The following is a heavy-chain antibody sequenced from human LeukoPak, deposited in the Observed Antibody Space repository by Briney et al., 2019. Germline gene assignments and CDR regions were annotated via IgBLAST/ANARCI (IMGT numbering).Heavy chain of an antibody. CDR1: GFTFSGSA. CDR3: TRQGIAAAGTYYYYMDV. V-gene: IGHV3-73*01. Sequence: PGGSLRLSCAASGFTFSGSAMHWVRQAPGKGLEWVGRIRSRANSYATAYAASVKGRFTISRDDSKNTAYLQMNSLKTEDTAVYYYTRQGIAAAGTYYYYMDVWGKGTTVTISS. CDR2: IRSRANSYAT. D-gene: IGHD6-13*01. J-gene: IGHJ6*03.